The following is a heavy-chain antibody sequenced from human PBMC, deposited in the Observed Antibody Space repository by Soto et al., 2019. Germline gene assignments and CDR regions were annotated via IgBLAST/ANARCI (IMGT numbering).Heavy chain of an antibody. V-gene: IGHV4-30-2*01. CDR3: ASGYSGYLHLS. CDR2: IYHSGTT. CDR1: GGSISSGGYS. D-gene: IGHD5-12*01. J-gene: IGHJ4*02. Sequence: QLHLQESGSGLVKPSQTLSLTCAVSGGSISSGGYSWSWIRQPPGKGLEYIGYIYHSGTTCYNPSLKSRVTMSVDRSKNQFSLKLTSVTAADTAVYYCASGYSGYLHLSWGQGALVTVSS.